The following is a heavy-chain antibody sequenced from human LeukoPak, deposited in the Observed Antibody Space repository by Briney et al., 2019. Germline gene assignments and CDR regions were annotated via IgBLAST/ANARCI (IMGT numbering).Heavy chain of an antibody. J-gene: IGHJ4*02. D-gene: IGHD4-17*01. CDR3: ARDHSTVTTWVDY. CDR1: GFTFSTYE. Sequence: GGSLRLSCAASGFTFSTYEMNWVRQAPGKGLEWISYISNSGTTIYYADSVKGRFTISRDNANNSLYLQMNSLRAEDTAVYYCARDHSTVTTWVDYWGQGTLVTVSS. CDR2: ISNSGTTI. V-gene: IGHV3-48*03.